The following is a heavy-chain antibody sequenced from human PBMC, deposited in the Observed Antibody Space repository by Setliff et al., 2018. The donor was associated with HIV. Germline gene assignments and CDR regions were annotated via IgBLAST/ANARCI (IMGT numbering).Heavy chain of an antibody. D-gene: IGHD3-10*01. Sequence: PSETLSLTCTVSGGSIDSTDYYWGWIRQPPGKGLEWIGSIFYSGRTTYNPSLRSRVTISVDTSKNQFSLSLTSVTAADTAVYYCAPRHHKYGFLWGQGTLVTVSS. CDR3: APRHHKYGFL. CDR2: IFYSGRT. V-gene: IGHV4-39*07. J-gene: IGHJ4*02. CDR1: GGSIDSTDYY.